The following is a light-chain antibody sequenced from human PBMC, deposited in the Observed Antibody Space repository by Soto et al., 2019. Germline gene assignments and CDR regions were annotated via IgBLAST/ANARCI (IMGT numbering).Light chain of an antibody. Sequence: EIVLTQSPGTLSSYPGDSAALSCRASQSVSSRSLAWYQQKRGQAPRLLIHGASNRATGIPDRFSGSGSGTDFTLTISRLEPEDFAVYYCQQYGSSPRTFGRGTKVEV. V-gene: IGKV3-20*01. CDR1: QSVSSRS. J-gene: IGKJ4*02. CDR2: GAS. CDR3: QQYGSSPRT.